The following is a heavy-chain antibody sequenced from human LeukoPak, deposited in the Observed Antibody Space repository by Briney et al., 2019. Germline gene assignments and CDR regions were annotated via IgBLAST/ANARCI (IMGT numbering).Heavy chain of an antibody. D-gene: IGHD3-3*01. J-gene: IGHJ3*02. Sequence: GRSLRLSCAASGFVFEDFAMNWVRQVPGKGLEWVSDISWNSDRKHYADSVKGRFTISRDNAKKSLYLEMNSLRVEDTAFYCAKSRGIGVRAFDTWGQGTMVTVSS. CDR3: AKSRGIGVRAFDT. V-gene: IGHV3-9*01. CDR2: ISWNSDRK. CDR1: GFVFEDFA.